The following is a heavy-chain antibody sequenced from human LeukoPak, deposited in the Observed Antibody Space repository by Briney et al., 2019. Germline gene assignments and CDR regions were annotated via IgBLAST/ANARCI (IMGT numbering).Heavy chain of an antibody. CDR3: ARDGQENSFDY. CDR2: IYPADSDT. V-gene: IGHV5-51*01. CDR1: GYSFSNYW. Sequence: GESLKISFKGSGYSFSNYWIGWVRPLPGKGLEWMGIIYPADSDTRYSPSFQGQVTISVDKSITTAYLQWSSLKASDSAMYYCARDGQENSFDYWGQGTVVTVSS. J-gene: IGHJ4*02.